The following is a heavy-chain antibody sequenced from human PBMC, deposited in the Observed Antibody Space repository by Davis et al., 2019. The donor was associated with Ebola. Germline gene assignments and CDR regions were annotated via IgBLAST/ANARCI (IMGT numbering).Heavy chain of an antibody. Sequence: GESLKISCAASGFTFSSYWMSWVRQAPGKGLEWVANIKQDGSEKYYVDSVKGRFTISRDNAKNSLYLQMNSLRAEDTAVYYCTSTRGAAAGIEDYWGQGTLVTVSS. CDR3: TSTRGAAAGIEDY. CDR2: IKQDGSEK. D-gene: IGHD6-13*01. CDR1: GFTFSSYW. V-gene: IGHV3-7*03. J-gene: IGHJ4*02.